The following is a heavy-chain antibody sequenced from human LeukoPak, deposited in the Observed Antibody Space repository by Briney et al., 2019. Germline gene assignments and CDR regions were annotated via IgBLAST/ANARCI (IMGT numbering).Heavy chain of an antibody. CDR1: GFTFSSYS. CDR2: ISGSGGST. J-gene: IGHJ4*02. D-gene: IGHD3-9*01. CDR3: AKDSGYQVFYCFDY. Sequence: GGSLRLSCAASGFTFSSYSMSWVRQAPGKGLEWVSGISGSGGSTDYADSVKGRFTISRDNSKNTLYLQMNSLRVEDTAVYYCAKDSGYQVFYCFDYWGQETLVTVSS. V-gene: IGHV3-23*01.